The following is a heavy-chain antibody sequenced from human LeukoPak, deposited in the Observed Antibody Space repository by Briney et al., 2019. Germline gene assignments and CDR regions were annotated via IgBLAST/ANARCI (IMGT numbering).Heavy chain of an antibody. CDR2: ISGSGGST. J-gene: IGHJ4*02. D-gene: IGHD3-16*01. V-gene: IGHV3-23*01. Sequence: GGSLRLSCAASGFTFSSYAMSWVRQAPGKGLEWVSAISGSGGSTYYADSVKGRFTISRDNSKNTLYLQMNSLRAEDTAVYYCAIFRGGSPTGGIDYWSQGTLVTVSS. CDR3: AIFRGGSPTGGIDY. CDR1: GFTFSSYA.